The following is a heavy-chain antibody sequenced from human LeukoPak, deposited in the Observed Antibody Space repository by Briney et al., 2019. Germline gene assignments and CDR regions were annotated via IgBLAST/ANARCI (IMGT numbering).Heavy chain of an antibody. V-gene: IGHV3-23*01. J-gene: IGHJ4*02. CDR3: AKDHYWSIDY. CDR1: GFTFSSYA. Sequence: GGSLRLACAASGFTFSSYAMSWVRQAPGKGLEWVSAISGSGGSTYYADSVKGRFTISRDNAKNTLYLQMNSLRAEDTGVYYCAKDHYWSIDYWGRGTLVTVSS. CDR2: ISGSGGST. D-gene: IGHD3-3*01.